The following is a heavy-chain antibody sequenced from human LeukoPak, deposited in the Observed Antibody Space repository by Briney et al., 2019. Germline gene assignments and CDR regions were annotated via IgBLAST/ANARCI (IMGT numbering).Heavy chain of an antibody. Sequence: GGSLRLSCAASGFSFRTSTMNWVRQAPGKGLELVSSITSRGAYMFHVDSVQGRFTISRDNANNSLFLQLSSLRAEDTAVYYCARGGGSLNFWGKGILVTVSP. J-gene: IGHJ4*02. D-gene: IGHD1-26*01. CDR1: GFSFRTST. V-gene: IGHV3-21*06. CDR3: ARGGGSLNF. CDR2: ITSRGAYM.